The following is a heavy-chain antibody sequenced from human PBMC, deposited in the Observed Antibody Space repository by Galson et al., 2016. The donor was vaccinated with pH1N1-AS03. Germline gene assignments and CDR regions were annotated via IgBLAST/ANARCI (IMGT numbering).Heavy chain of an antibody. J-gene: IGHJ4*02. CDR1: GFSFNNYA. D-gene: IGHD1-1*01. CDR2: IGGRLNKT. V-gene: IGHV3-23*01. Sequence: SLRLSCAASGFSFNNYAMGWVRQAPGKGLEWVSSIGGRLNKTDYADSVKGRFTISRDNPKNTLYLQMNTLRADDTAVYYCAKMGSTTGNDYWGQGTLVTVSS. CDR3: AKMGSTTGNDY.